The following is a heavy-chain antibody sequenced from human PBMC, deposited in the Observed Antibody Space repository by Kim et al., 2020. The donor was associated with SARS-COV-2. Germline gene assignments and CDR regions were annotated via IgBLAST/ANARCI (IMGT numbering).Heavy chain of an antibody. V-gene: IGHV3-7*01. Sequence: GGSLRLSCAASGFTFSHDWMTWVRQAPGKGLEWVANINQDGSESYYVDSVKGRFTISRDNAKNSLYLQMNSLRVEDTAVYYCARSVSGDNYWGQGTLVSV. CDR1: GFTFSHDW. J-gene: IGHJ4*02. CDR3: ARSVSGDNY. CDR2: INQDGSES. D-gene: IGHD3-10*02.